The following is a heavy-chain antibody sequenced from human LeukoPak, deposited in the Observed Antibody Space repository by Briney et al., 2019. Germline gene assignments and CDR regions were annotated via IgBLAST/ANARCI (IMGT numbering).Heavy chain of an antibody. Sequence: GGSLRLSCAASGFTFSSYGMHWVRQAPGKGLEWVAVISYDGSNKYYADSVKGRFTISRDNSKNTLYLQMNSLRAEDTAVYYCARKGRNYYGSGSPPGHLGYWGQGTLVTVSS. CDR1: GFTFSSYG. CDR3: ARKGRNYYGSGSPPGHLGY. V-gene: IGHV3-30*03. D-gene: IGHD3-10*01. CDR2: ISYDGSNK. J-gene: IGHJ4*02.